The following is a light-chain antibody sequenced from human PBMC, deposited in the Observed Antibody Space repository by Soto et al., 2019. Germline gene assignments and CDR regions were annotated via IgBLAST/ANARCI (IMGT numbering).Light chain of an antibody. CDR3: QQYVTAPLS. CDR2: ATS. J-gene: IGKJ4*01. Sequence: EIVLAQSPGTLSLSPGERATLYCRSSQSISSEYLAWYQRRPGQSPRLLMYATSNRPPGLPDRFSGSGSGIDFNLALSRLESEDSGVCYCQQYVTAPLSVGVGTKVEIK. CDR1: QSISSEY. V-gene: IGKV3-20*01.